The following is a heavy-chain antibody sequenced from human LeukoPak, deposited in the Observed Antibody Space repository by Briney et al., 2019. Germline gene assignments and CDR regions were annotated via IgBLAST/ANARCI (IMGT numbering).Heavy chain of an antibody. CDR1: GGSISSYY. V-gene: IGHV4-59*01. CDR2: IYYSGST. D-gene: IGHD3-22*01. J-gene: IGHJ3*02. Sequence: SETLSLTCTVSGGSISSYYWSWIRQPPGKGLEWIGYIYYSGSTNYNPSLKSRVTISVDTSKNQFSLKLSSVTAADTAVYYCAGTGDSSGYDDAFDIWGQGTMVTVSS. CDR3: AGTGDSSGYDDAFDI.